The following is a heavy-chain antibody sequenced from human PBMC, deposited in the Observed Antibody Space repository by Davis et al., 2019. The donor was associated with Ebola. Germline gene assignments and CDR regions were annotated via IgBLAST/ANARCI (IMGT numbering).Heavy chain of an antibody. Sequence: GGSLRLSCAASGFIFSNYGIQWVRQAPGKGLEWVSSISSSSSYIYYADSVKGRFTISRDNAKNSLYLQMNSLRAEDTAVYYCARDRSVYYYYGMDVWGQGTTVTVSS. CDR1: GFIFSNYG. V-gene: IGHV3-21*01. J-gene: IGHJ6*02. CDR3: ARDRSVYYYYGMDV. CDR2: ISSSSSYI.